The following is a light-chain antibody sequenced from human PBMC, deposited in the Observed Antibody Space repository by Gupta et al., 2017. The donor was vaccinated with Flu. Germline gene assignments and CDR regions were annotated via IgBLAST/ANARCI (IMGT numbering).Light chain of an antibody. V-gene: IGLV1-44*01. CDR2: DNN. J-gene: IGLJ1*01. CDR3: AAWDDSLNGHYV. CDR1: SSNVGSNA. Sequence: QSVLPQPPSASGTHRQRVTTSCSGSSSNVGSNAVHWYQQVPGTAPKLLIYDNNQRPSGVPARFSGSKSGTSASLAISGLQSEDEAHYYCAAWDDSLNGHYVFGTGTEVTVL.